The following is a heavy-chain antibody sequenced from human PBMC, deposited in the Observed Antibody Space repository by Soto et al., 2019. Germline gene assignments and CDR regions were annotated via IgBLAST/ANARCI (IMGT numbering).Heavy chain of an antibody. CDR3: ARARPGYSSSWYGKHYYFDY. V-gene: IGHV3-23*01. J-gene: IGHJ4*02. D-gene: IGHD6-13*01. CDR1: GFTFSSYA. CDR2: ISGSGGST. Sequence: GGSLRLSCAASGFTFSSYAMSWVRQAPGKGLEWVSAISGSGGSTYYADSVKGRFTISRDNSKNTLYLQMNSLRAEDTAVYDCARARPGYSSSWYGKHYYFDYWGQGTLVTVSS.